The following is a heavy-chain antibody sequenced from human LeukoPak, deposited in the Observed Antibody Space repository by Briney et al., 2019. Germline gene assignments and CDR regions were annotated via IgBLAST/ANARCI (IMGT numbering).Heavy chain of an antibody. D-gene: IGHD3-22*01. CDR1: GVSISSYY. V-gene: IGHV4-59*01. CDR2: IYYSGST. J-gene: IGHJ5*02. CDR3: ARAVNYYDSSAPNWFDP. Sequence: SETLSLTCTVSGVSISSYYWSWIRQPPGEGLEWIGYIYYSGSTNYNPSLKSRVTISVDTSKNQFSLKLSSVTAADTAVYYCARAVNYYDSSAPNWFDPWGQGTLVTVSS.